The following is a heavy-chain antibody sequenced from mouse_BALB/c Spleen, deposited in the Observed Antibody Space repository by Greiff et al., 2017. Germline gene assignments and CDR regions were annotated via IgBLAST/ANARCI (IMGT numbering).Heavy chain of an antibody. V-gene: IGHV5-6*01. J-gene: IGHJ3*01. Sequence: EVQGVESGGDLVKPGGSLKLSCAASGFTFSSYGMSWVRQTPDKRLEWVATISSGGSYTYYPDSVKGRFTISRDNAKNTLYLQMSSLKSEDTAMYYCARHGGLRRTLAYWGQGTLVTVSA. CDR3: ARHGGLRRTLAY. CDR2: ISSGGSYT. D-gene: IGHD2-4*01. CDR1: GFTFSSYG.